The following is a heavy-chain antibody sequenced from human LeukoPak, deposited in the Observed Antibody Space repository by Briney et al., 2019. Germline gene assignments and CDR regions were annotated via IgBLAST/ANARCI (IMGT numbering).Heavy chain of an antibody. CDR2: IKQDGSEK. Sequence: GGSLTPSCAAAGFTFSSYWMSWVRQTPGKWREWVAKIKQDGSEKYYVDSVKGRFTISRDNAKNSLYLQMNSLRAEDTAVYYCARDPTAGYYYYMDVWGKGTTVTVSS. V-gene: IGHV3-7*01. D-gene: IGHD4-17*01. J-gene: IGHJ6*03. CDR3: ARDPTAGYYYYMDV. CDR1: GFTFSSYW.